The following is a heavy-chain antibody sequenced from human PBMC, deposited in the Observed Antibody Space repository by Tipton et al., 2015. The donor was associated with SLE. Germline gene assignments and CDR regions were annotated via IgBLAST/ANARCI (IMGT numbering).Heavy chain of an antibody. CDR3: ARHDVNSAMAVDY. CDR1: GGSISPYY. D-gene: IGHD5-18*01. CDR2: IYYIGST. J-gene: IGHJ4*02. Sequence: VKPSETLSLTCTVSGGSISPYYWSWIRQPPGKGLEWIGYIYYIGSTNYNPSLKSRVTISVDTSKNQFSLKLSSVTAADTAVYYCARHDVNSAMAVDYWSQGILVTVSS. V-gene: IGHV4-59*01.